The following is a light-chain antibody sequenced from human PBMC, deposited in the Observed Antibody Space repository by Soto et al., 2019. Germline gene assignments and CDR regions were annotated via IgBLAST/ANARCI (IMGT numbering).Light chain of an antibody. J-gene: IGLJ1*01. CDR2: DDT. CDR1: VGL. V-gene: IGLV2-23*01. CDR3: FSFTSTNTHV. Sequence: QSVLTQPASVSGSPGQSITISCTGTVGLVSWYQQHPGKVPKLIIYDDTKRPSGVSSRFSGSKSGSTASLTISGLQAEDEADYYCFSFTSTNTHVFGSGTKVTVL.